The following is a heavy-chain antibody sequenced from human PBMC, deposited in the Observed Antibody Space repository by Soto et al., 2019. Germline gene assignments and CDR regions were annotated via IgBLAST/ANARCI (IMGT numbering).Heavy chain of an antibody. CDR3: ARQRVVVPAARRDAFDI. D-gene: IGHD2-2*01. J-gene: IGHJ3*02. CDR1: GGSFSGYY. Sequence: SETLSLTCAVYGGSFSGYYWSWIRQPPGKGLEWIGEINHSGSTNYNPSLKSRVTISVDTSKNQFSLKLSSVTAADTAVYYCARQRVVVPAARRDAFDIWGQGTMVTVSS. CDR2: INHSGST. V-gene: IGHV4-34*01.